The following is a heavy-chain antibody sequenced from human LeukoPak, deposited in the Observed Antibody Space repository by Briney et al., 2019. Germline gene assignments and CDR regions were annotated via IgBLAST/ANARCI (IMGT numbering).Heavy chain of an antibody. V-gene: IGHV4-34*01. D-gene: IGHD5-18*01. CDR3: ARGREGYSYAVDY. CDR2: IKHSGST. CDR1: GGSFSGYY. Sequence: KPSETLSLTCAVYGGSFSGYYWSWNRQPPGKGLEWIGEIKHSGSTNYNPSLKSRVTISVDTSKNQFSLKLSSVTAADTAVYYCARGREGYSYAVDYWGQGTLVPVSS. J-gene: IGHJ4*02.